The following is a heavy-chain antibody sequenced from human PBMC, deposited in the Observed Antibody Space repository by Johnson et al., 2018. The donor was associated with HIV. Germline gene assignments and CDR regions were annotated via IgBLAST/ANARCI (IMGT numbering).Heavy chain of an antibody. Sequence: QVQLVESGGGVVQPGGSLRLSCAASGFTFSNYGMHWVRQAPGKGLEWVTVISYDGSNKYYADSVKGRFTISRDNSKNTLYLQMNSLRAEDTDVYYCARVHIAGRWSDAFEIWGQGTMVTVSS. J-gene: IGHJ3*02. V-gene: IGHV3-30*19. D-gene: IGHD6-13*01. CDR3: ARVHIAGRWSDAFEI. CDR2: ISYDGSNK. CDR1: GFTFSNYG.